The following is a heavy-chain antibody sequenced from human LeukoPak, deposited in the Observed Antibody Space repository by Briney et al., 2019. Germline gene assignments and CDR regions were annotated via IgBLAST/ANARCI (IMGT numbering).Heavy chain of an antibody. CDR1: GDSVSSNSAA. Sequence: SQTLSLTCAISGDSVSSNSAAWNWIRQSPSRGLEWLGRTYYRSKWYNDYAVSVKSRITINPDTSKNRFSLQLNSVTPEDTAVYYCARARLHHNYGSGTSFDYWGQGTLVTVSS. CDR3: ARARLHHNYGSGTSFDY. V-gene: IGHV6-1*01. CDR2: TYYRSKWYN. J-gene: IGHJ4*02. D-gene: IGHD3-10*01.